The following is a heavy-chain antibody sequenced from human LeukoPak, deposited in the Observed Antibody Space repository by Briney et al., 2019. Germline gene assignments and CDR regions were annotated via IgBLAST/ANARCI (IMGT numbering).Heavy chain of an antibody. D-gene: IGHD6-19*01. Sequence: GASLKISCKGSGYSLTSHWIGWVRQMPGKGLEWMGIIYPGDSDTTYSPSFQGQVTISADKSVSTAYLQWSSLKASDTAMYYCARLTGSGTYYFDYWGQGTLVTVSS. CDR3: ARLTGSGTYYFDY. J-gene: IGHJ4*02. V-gene: IGHV5-51*01. CDR1: GYSLTSHW. CDR2: IYPGDSDT.